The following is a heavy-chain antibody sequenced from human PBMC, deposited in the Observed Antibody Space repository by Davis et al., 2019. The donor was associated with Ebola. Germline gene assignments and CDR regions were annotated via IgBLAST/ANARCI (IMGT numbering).Heavy chain of an antibody. V-gene: IGHV3-23*01. D-gene: IGHD3-3*01. J-gene: IGHJ4*02. CDR1: GFTFSSYS. CDR2: ISGSGGST. Sequence: GGSLRLSCAASGFTFSSYSMNWVRQAPGKGLEWVSGISGSGGSTYYADSVKGRFTISRDNSKNTLYLQMNSLRAEDTAVYYCAKIGVLDFDYWGQGTLVTVSS. CDR3: AKIGVLDFDY.